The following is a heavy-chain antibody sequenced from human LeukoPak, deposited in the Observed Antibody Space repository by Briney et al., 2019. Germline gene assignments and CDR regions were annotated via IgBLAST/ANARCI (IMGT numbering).Heavy chain of an antibody. CDR1: GFTFSSYA. D-gene: IGHD6-13*01. CDR3: ATSPASSCLDY. V-gene: IGHV3-23*01. Sequence: GGSLRLSCAASGFTFSSYAMSWVRQAPGKGLEWVSAISGSGGSTYYADSVKGRFTISRDNSKNTLYLQMNSLRVEDTAVYYCATSPASSCLDYWGQGTLVTVSS. CDR2: ISGSGGST. J-gene: IGHJ4*02.